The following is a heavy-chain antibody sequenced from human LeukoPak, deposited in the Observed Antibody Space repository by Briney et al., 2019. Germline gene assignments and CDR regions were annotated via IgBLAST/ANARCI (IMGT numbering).Heavy chain of an antibody. CDR2: IKHSGST. D-gene: IGHD5-24*01. Sequence: RPSESLSLTCAVYGRPFSGSYWSSVRQPPGKGLGWIGEIKHSGSTNYNPTLKSRVTISVDTSKNQFSLKLSSVTAADTAVYYCARWSVEMATITAFSFDYWGQGTLVTVSS. V-gene: IGHV4-34*01. J-gene: IGHJ4*02. CDR3: ARWSVEMATITAFSFDY. CDR1: GRPFSGSY.